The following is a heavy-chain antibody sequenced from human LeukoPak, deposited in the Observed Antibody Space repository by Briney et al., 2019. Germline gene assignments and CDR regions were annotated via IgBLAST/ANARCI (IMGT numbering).Heavy chain of an antibody. D-gene: IGHD3-22*01. CDR3: ARDGDSSGPTFDY. CDR2: ISSSSGSTI. CDR1: GFTFSDYY. V-gene: IGHV3-11*01. J-gene: IGHJ4*02. Sequence: GGSLRLSCAASGFTFSDYYMSWIRQAPGKGLEWVSYISSSSGSTIYYADSVKGRFTISRDNAKNSLYLQMNSLRAEDTAMYYCARDGDSSGPTFDYWGQGTLVTVSS.